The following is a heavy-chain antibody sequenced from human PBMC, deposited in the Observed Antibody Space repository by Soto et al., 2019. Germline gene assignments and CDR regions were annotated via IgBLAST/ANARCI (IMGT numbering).Heavy chain of an antibody. J-gene: IGHJ4*02. CDR2: ISGSGGST. CDR3: AKEEQWLGACDY. Sequence: EVQLLESGGGLVQPGGSLRLSCAASGFTFSSYAMNWVRQAPGKGLEWVSAISGSGGSTYYADSVKGRFTISRDNSKNTRYLQMNSLRAEDTAVYYCAKEEQWLGACDYWGQGTLVTVSS. V-gene: IGHV3-23*01. D-gene: IGHD6-19*01. CDR1: GFTFSSYA.